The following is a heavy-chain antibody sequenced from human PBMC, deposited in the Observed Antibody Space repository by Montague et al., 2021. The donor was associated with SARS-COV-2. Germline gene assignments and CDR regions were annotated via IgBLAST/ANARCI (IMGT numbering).Heavy chain of an antibody. D-gene: IGHD3-3*01. J-gene: IGHJ6*02. CDR3: ARWGEYYDSTYYYYAMDV. V-gene: IGHV4-59*12. CDR2: TSYSGST. CDR1: GGSISPYY. Sequence: SETLSLTCTVPGGSISPYYWSWIRQSPGKGLEFIGYTSYSGSTDYNPSLKSRVTISIDTSKNQFSLKLSSVTAADTAVYYCARWGEYYDSTYYYYAMDVWGQGTTVTVSS.